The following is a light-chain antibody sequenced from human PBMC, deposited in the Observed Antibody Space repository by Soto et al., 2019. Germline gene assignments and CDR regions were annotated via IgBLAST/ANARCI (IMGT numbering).Light chain of an antibody. J-gene: IGKJ4*01. CDR3: QQSSSTPQT. V-gene: IGKV1-39*01. CDR2: VAS. Sequence: DIQMTQSPSSLSASVGDRVTITLRACQDIRDDLGWYQQKPGKAPKLLINVASTLQSGVPSRFSGSGSGTDFTLAISSLQPEDFATYYCQQSSSTPQTFGGGTKVDIK. CDR1: QDIRDD.